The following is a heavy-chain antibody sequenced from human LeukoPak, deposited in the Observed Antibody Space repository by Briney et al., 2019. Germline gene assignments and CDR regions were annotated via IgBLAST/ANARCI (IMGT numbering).Heavy chain of an antibody. D-gene: IGHD5-18*01. V-gene: IGHV4-59*01. CDR3: ARDKRHSYGRYFDH. J-gene: IGHJ4*02. CDR2: MQSTGNS. CDR1: GDSISTYH. Sequence: SETLSLTCSVSGDSISTYHWNWIRKPPGKGLEWIGYMQSTGNSKYNPSLRSRVTMFVDTSKNQVALILSSVTAADTAVYYRARDKRHSYGRYFDHWGQGALVTVSS.